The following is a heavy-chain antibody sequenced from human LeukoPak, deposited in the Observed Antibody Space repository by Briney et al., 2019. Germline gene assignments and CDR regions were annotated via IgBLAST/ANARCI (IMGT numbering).Heavy chain of an antibody. D-gene: IGHD5-12*01. CDR3: ARDWLAPYFDY. CDR2: ISGSSNYI. CDR1: GFTFTMSS. Sequence: GGSLRLSCVASGFTFTMSSMTWVRQAPGKGLEWVSSISGSSNYIYYADSVKGRFTISRDNAKNSLYLQMNSLSAEDTAVYYCARDWLAPYFDYWGQGTPVTVSS. V-gene: IGHV3-21*01. J-gene: IGHJ4*02.